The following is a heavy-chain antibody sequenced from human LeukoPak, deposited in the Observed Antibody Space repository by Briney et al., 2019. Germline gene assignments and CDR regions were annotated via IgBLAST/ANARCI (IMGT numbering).Heavy chain of an antibody. J-gene: IGHJ4*02. V-gene: IGHV4-59*11. D-gene: IGHD3-16*01. CDR3: ARDERGEY. CDR1: GGSISGHY. Sequence: PSETLSLTCTVSGGSISGHYWSWIRQPPGKGLEWIGYIYYSGSTNYNPSLKSRVTISVDTSKNQFSLKLSSVAAADTAVYYCARDERGEYWGQGTLVTLSS. CDR2: IYYSGST.